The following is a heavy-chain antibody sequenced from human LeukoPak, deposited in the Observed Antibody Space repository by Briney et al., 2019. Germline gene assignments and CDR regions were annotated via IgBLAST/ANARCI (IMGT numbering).Heavy chain of an antibody. J-gene: IGHJ4*02. CDR1: GFTFTRYS. V-gene: IGHV3-23*01. CDR3: AKHRRSSLVTTYFDA. D-gene: IGHD2-21*02. Sequence: GGSLRLSCAASGFTFTRYSMTWVRQAPGKGLEWVSSINSRGDDTDYADSVKGRFTISRDNSKNTLYLQLNSLRLNDTAIFYCAKHRRSSLVTTYFDAWGQGILVAVSS. CDR2: INSRGDDT.